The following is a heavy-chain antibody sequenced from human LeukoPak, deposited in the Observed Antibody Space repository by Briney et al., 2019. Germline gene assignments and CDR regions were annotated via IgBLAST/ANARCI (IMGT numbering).Heavy chain of an antibody. CDR3: AKSPALVDYFDS. Sequence: GGSLRLSCAASGFTIHDYNMHWVRQAPGKCLEWVSVSTWDGGRTYYAESVQGRFSISRDNSKNSLYLQLNSLRTEDTALYYCAKSPALVDYFDSWGQGTLVTVSS. CDR2: STWDGGRT. V-gene: IGHV3-43*01. CDR1: GFTIHDYN. D-gene: IGHD2-15*01. J-gene: IGHJ4*02.